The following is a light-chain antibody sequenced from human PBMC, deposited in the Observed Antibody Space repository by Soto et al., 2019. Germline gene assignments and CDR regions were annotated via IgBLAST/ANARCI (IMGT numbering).Light chain of an antibody. CDR2: DVS. Sequence: EIVMTQSPATLSVSPGERVTLSCRASEGVGLKLAWDQVKPGLPPRLLIYDVSTRATGLPARFSGSGAGIEFTLSISSLQSEDFATYYCQHYNDSPTFGQGTKVEIK. CDR1: EGVGLK. V-gene: IGKV3-15*01. J-gene: IGKJ1*01. CDR3: QHYNDSPT.